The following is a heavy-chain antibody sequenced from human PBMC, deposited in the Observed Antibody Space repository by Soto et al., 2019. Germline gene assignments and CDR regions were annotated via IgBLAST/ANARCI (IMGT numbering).Heavy chain of an antibody. CDR3: ASWWDYYYMDV. J-gene: IGHJ6*03. D-gene: IGHD2-15*01. CDR2: INHSGST. CDR1: GGSFSGYY. V-gene: IGHV4-34*01. Sequence: PSETLSLSCAVYGGSFSGYYWSWIRQPPGKGLEWIGEINHSGSTNYNPSLKSRVTISVDTSKNQFSLKLSSVTAADTAVYYCASWWDYYYMDVWGKGTTVTVSS.